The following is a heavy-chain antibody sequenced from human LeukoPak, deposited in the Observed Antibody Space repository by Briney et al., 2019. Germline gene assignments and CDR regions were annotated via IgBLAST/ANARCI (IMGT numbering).Heavy chain of an antibody. CDR2: INPSGGST. CDR3: ARDGAILEWLLSGYYYYYYMDV. D-gene: IGHD3-3*01. J-gene: IGHJ6*03. V-gene: IGHV1-46*01. Sequence: ASVKVSCKASGYTFTSYYMHWVRQAPGQGLEWMGIINPSGGSTSYAQKFQGRVTMTRDTSTSTVYMELSSLRSEDTAVYYCARDGAILEWLLSGYYYYYYMDVWGKGTTVTVSS. CDR1: GYTFTSYY.